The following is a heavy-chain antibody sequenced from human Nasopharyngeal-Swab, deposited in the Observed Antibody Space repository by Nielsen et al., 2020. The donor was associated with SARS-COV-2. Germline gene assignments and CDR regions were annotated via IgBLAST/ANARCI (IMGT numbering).Heavy chain of an antibody. J-gene: IGHJ4*02. V-gene: IGHV3-23*01. Sequence: GESLKISCAASGFTFSSYAMNWVRQAPGKGLEWVSAISGSGGSTYYADSVKGRFTISRDNSKNTLYLQMNSLRAEDTAVYYYAKDAGYSGYDYFDYWGQGTLVTVSS. CDR2: ISGSGGST. CDR1: GFTFSSYA. D-gene: IGHD5-12*01. CDR3: AKDAGYSGYDYFDY.